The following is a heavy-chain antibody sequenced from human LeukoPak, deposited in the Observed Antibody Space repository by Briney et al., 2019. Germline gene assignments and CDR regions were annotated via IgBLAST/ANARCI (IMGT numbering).Heavy chain of an antibody. CDR3: ASGSCGQFDY. CDR2: INHSGST. V-gene: IGHV4-34*01. D-gene: IGHD5-18*01. CDR1: GGSFSGYY. Sequence: SETLSLTCAVYGGSFSGYYWSWIRQPPGKGLEWIGEINHSGSTNYNPSLKSRVTISVDTSKNQFSLKLSSVTAADTAVYYCASGSCGQFDYWGQGTLVTVSS. J-gene: IGHJ4*02.